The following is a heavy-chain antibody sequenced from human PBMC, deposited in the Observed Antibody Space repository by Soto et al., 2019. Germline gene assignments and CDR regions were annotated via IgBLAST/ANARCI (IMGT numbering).Heavy chain of an antibody. J-gene: IGHJ4*02. CDR3: ARENSVQAWLHHFDH. CDR1: GFSFSSFA. Sequence: HPGGSLRLSCEASGFSFSSFAMNWVRQAPGRGLEWVSYISDDGASIYYADSLKGRFNISRDNAKNSLSLQMNNLRAEDTAVYYCARENSVQAWLHHFDHWGLGTLVTVSS. V-gene: IGHV3-48*03. D-gene: IGHD5-18*01. CDR2: ISDDGASI.